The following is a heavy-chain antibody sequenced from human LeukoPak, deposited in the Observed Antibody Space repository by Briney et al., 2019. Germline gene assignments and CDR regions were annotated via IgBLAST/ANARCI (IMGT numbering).Heavy chain of an antibody. V-gene: IGHV3-49*04. CDR1: GFTSGDYA. J-gene: IGHJ6*03. CDR2: IRSKAYGGTT. CDR3: TREKAIAGYYYMDV. Sequence: GGSLRLSCTASGFTSGDYAMSWVRQAPGKGLEWVGFIRSKAYGGTTEYAASVKGRFTISRDDSKSIAYLQMNSLKTEDTAVYYCTREKAIAGYYYMDVWGKGTTVTVSS. D-gene: IGHD2/OR15-2a*01.